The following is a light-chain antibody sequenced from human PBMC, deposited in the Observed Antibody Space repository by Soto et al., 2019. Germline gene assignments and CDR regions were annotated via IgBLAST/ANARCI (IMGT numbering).Light chain of an antibody. J-gene: IGLJ1*01. Sequence: QSVLTQPASVSGSPGQSITISCTGSSSDVGYYNYVSWHQQHPGKAPKLMIYDVTNRPSGVSDRFSGSKSGNTASLTISGLQAEDEADYYCSSYTISSPYVFGTGTKLTVL. CDR2: DVT. V-gene: IGLV2-14*01. CDR1: SSDVGYYNY. CDR3: SSYTISSPYV.